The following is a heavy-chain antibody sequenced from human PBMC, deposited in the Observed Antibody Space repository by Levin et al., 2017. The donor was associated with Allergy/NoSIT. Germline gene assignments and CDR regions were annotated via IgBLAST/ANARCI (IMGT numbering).Heavy chain of an antibody. V-gene: IGHV4-59*08. CDR3: ARHGGTGSFDY. CDR2: IYYSGST. CDR1: GGSISSYY. D-gene: IGHD3-16*01. Sequence: PSETLSLTCTVSGGSISSYYWSWIRQPPGKGLEWIGYIYYSGSTNYNPSLKSRVTISVDTSENQFSLKLSSVTAADTAVYYCARHGGTGSFDYWGQGTLVTVSS. J-gene: IGHJ4*02.